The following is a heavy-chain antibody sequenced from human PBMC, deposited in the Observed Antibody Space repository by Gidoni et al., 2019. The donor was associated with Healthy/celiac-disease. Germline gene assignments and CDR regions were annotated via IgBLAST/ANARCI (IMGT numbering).Heavy chain of an antibody. CDR2: IIPIFGTA. CDR3: ARGLTTVTTYYYYGMDV. V-gene: IGHV1-69*01. J-gene: IGHJ6*02. CDR1: GATFSSYA. D-gene: IGHD4-4*01. Sequence: QVQLVQSGAEVKKPGSSVKVSCKASGATFSSYAISWVRQAPGQGLEWMGGIIPIFGTANYAQKFQGRVTITADESTSTAYMELSSLRSEDTAVYYCARGLTTVTTYYYYGMDVWGQGTTVTVSS.